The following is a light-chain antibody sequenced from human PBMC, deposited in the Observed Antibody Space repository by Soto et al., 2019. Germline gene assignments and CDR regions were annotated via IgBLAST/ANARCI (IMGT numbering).Light chain of an antibody. CDR2: EVN. CDR1: SSDVGGYNY. V-gene: IGLV2-8*01. CDR3: SSSEGSSNF. Sequence: LTQPPSASGSPGQSVAISCTGTSSDVGGYNYVSWYQQHPGKAPKLMIYEVNKRPSGVPDRFSGSKSGNTASLTVSGLQAEDEADYYCSSSEGSSNFFGNGTK. J-gene: IGLJ1*01.